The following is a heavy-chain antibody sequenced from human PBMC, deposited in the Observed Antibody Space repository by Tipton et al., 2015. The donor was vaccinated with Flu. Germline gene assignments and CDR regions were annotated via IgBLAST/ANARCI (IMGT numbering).Heavy chain of an antibody. V-gene: IGHV4-38-2*02. CDR1: GFSMKGGYY. CDR2: DYPSATT. Sequence: TLSLTCTVSGFSMKGGYYWGWIRQPPGKGLEWIGSDYPSATTYYNPSLKSRVTMSLDTFKNQFSVSLTSVTAADTAVYYCARQIATRGEWSFDLWGRGTLVTVSS. D-gene: IGHD3-10*01. CDR3: ARQIATRGEWSFDL. J-gene: IGHJ2*01.